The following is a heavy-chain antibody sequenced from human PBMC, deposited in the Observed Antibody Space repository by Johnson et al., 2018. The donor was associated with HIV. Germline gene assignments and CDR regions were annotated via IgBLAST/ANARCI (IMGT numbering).Heavy chain of an antibody. CDR2: IGTAGDT. D-gene: IGHD6-6*01. V-gene: IGHV3-13*01. CDR1: GFTFSIYD. J-gene: IGHJ3*01. Sequence: VQLVESGGGVVRPGGSLRLSCAASGFTFSIYDMHWVRQPTGKGLEWVSAIGTAGDTYYAASVRGRFTISRDNSKNTLYLQRNSLRAEDTAVYSCAKGMWGAARGAFDLWRQGTMVTVSS. CDR3: AKGMWGAARGAFDL.